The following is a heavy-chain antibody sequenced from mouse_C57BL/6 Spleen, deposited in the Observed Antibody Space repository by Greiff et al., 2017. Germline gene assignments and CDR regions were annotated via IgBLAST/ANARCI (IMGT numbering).Heavy chain of an antibody. CDR2: ISYDSSN. Sequence: EVKLMESGPGLVKPSQSLSLTCSVTGYSITSGYYCNWLRQFPGNKLEWMGYISYDSSNNYNPSQKNRISITRDTSKNQFFLKVNSVTTEDTTTYYCERERGADWCDDFDYWGQGTTLTVSS. CDR3: ERERGADWCDDFDY. D-gene: IGHD3-3*01. J-gene: IGHJ2*01. CDR1: GYSITSGYY. V-gene: IGHV3-6*01.